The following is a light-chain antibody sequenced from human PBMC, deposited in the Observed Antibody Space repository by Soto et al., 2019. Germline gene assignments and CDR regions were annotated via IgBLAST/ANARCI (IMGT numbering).Light chain of an antibody. V-gene: IGKV3-11*01. Sequence: EIVLTQSPATLSLSPGERATLSCRASQSVSSYLAWYQQKPGQAPRLLIYDASNRATAIPARFSGSGSGTVFTLTISSLEPEDFALYYCQQRSNWPRTFGQGTKVDIK. CDR1: QSVSSY. J-gene: IGKJ1*01. CDR3: QQRSNWPRT. CDR2: DAS.